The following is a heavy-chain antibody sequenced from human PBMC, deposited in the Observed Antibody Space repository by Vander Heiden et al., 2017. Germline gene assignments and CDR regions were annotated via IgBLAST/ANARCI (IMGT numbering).Heavy chain of an antibody. CDR3: AREGRAYYYDSSGYD. Sequence: QVQLVQSGAEVKKPGSSVKVSCKASGGTFSSYAISWVRQAPGEGLEWMGGISPFLGTENYAQKFQGRVTITADESTSTAYMELSSLRSEDTAVYYCAREGRAYYYDSSGYDWGQGTLVTVSS. CDR2: ISPFLGTE. J-gene: IGHJ4*02. D-gene: IGHD3-22*01. CDR1: GGTFSSYA. V-gene: IGHV1-69*01.